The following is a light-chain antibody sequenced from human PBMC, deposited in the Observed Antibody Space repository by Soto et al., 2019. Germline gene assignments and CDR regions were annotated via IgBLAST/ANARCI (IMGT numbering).Light chain of an antibody. V-gene: IGLV2-8*01. J-gene: IGLJ2*01. Sequence: QSALTQPPSASGSTGQSVTISCTGTSSDVGGYNYVSWYQQHPGQAPKLMIYEVSKRPSGVPDRFSGSKSGNTASLTVSGLQAEDEADYYCSSYAGSNNLLFGGGTKLTVL. CDR3: SSYAGSNNLL. CDR1: SSDVGGYNY. CDR2: EVS.